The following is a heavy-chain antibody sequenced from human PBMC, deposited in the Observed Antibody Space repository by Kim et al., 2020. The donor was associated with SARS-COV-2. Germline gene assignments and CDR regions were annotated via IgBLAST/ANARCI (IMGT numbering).Heavy chain of an antibody. J-gene: IGHJ4*02. Sequence: GGSLRLSCITSGFTFSNYWMSWVRQAPGKGLEWVANIKEDGSEKYYVDSVKGRFTISRDNAKNSLYLQMNSLRAEDTAVYYCARAKYCNCDTCYDLDYWGQGNLVTVSS. D-gene: IGHD2-15*01. V-gene: IGHV3-7*01. CDR2: IKEDGSEK. CDR1: GFTFSNYW. CDR3: ARAKYCNCDTCYDLDY.